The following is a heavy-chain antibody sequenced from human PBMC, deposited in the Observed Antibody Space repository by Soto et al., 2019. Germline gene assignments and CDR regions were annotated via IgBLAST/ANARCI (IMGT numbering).Heavy chain of an antibody. CDR1: GFSLSTSGVG. V-gene: IGHV2-5*02. J-gene: IGHJ4*02. D-gene: IGHD1-26*01. Sequence: QITLKESGPTLVKPTQTLTLTCTFSGFSLSTSGVGVGWIRQPPGKALEWLALIYWDDDKRYSPSLKSRLTINKDTPKNPGVPTNTNMDPGDTATYFCSHRGGEVLAYWGQGTLVPGSS. CDR2: IYWDDDK. CDR3: SHRGGEVLAY.